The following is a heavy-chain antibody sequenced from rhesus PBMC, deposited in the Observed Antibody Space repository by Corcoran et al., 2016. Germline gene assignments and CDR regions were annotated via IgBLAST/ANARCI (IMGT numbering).Heavy chain of an antibody. D-gene: IGHD3-34*01. CDR3: ARGGDYYGLDS. CDR2: IAGSRCST. CDR1: GYSITSGSG. V-gene: IGHV4-127*01. J-gene: IGHJ6*01. Sequence: QVQLQESGPGLVKPSETLSLTCAVSGYSITSGSGLTWIRPCPGKGLEWIGYIAGSRCSTNYNPSLKSRVTISKDPSKNQFSLKLNSVTAADTAVYYCARGGDYYGLDSWGQGVVVTVSS.